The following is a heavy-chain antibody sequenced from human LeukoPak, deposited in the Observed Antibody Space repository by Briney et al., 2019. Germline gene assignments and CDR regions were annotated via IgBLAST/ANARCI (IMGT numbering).Heavy chain of an antibody. D-gene: IGHD3-10*01. CDR1: GFTFSSYA. V-gene: IGHV3-23*01. Sequence: GGSLRLSCAASGFTFSSYAMSWVRQAPGKGVEWVSAISGSGGSTYYADSVKGRFTISRDNSKNTLYLQMNSLRAEDTAVYYCVKKFPHYYGSGSYLGGSDYWGQGTLVTVSS. J-gene: IGHJ4*02. CDR2: ISGSGGST. CDR3: VKKFPHYYGSGSYLGGSDY.